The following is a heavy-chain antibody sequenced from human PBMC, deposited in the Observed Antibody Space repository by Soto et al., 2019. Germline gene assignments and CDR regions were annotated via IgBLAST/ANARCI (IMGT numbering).Heavy chain of an antibody. J-gene: IGHJ6*02. CDR3: ARAIYGYYYYGMDV. CDR1: GGSISSSSYY. D-gene: IGHD4-17*01. Sequence: TLSLTCTVSGGSISSSSYYWGWIRQPPGKGLEWIGSIYYSGSTYYNPSLKSRVTISVDTSKNQFSLKLSSVTAADTAVYYCARAIYGYYYYGMDVWGQGTTVTVSS. CDR2: IYYSGST. V-gene: IGHV4-39*01.